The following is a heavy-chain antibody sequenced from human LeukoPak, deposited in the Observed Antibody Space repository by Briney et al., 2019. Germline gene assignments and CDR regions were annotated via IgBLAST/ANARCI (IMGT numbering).Heavy chain of an antibody. V-gene: IGHV3-23*01. CDR3: AKLKSPLRIWHMDV. CDR2: ISGSGGST. D-gene: IGHD3-16*01. CDR1: GFTFSSYA. Sequence: AGGSLRLSCAASGFTFSSYAMSWVRQAPGKGLEWVSAISGSGGSTYYADSVKGRFTISRDNSKNTLYLQMNSLRAEDTAVYYCAKLKSPLRIWHMDVWGKGTTVTVSS. J-gene: IGHJ6*03.